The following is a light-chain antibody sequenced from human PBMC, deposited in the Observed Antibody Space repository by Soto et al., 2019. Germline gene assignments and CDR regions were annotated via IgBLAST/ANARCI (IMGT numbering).Light chain of an antibody. CDR2: DND. J-gene: IGLJ2*01. CDR1: SSNIGNSY. Sequence: QSVLTQPPSMSAAPGQPVTISCSGSSSNIGNSYVSWYQQLPGTAPRLLIYDNDKRPSGIPDRFSGSKSGTAATLGITGLQTGDEADYYCGTWDSSLRSVVFGGGTKLTVL. CDR3: GTWDSSLRSVV. V-gene: IGLV1-51*01.